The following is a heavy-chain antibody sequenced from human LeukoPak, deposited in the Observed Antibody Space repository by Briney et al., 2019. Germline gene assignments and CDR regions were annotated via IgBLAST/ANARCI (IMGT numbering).Heavy chain of an antibody. CDR2: INPNSGGT. CDR1: GYTFTGYY. CDR3: ARDPRDHQGGY. D-gene: IGHD2-21*02. J-gene: IGHJ4*02. Sequence: ASVKVSCKASGYTFTGYYMHWVRQAPGQGLEWMGWINPNSGGTNYAQEFQGRVTMTRDTSISTAYMELSRLRSDDTAVYYCARDPRDHQGGYWGQGTLVTVSS. V-gene: IGHV1-2*02.